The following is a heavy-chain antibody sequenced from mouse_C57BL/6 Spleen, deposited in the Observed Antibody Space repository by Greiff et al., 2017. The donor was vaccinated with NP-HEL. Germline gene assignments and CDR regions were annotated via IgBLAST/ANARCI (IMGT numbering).Heavy chain of an antibody. CDR2: IDSEDGET. Sequence: VQLKESGAELVKPGASVKLSCTASGFNIKDYYMHWVKQRTEQGLVWIGGIDSEDGETKYAPKFQGKATITADTSSNTAYLQLSSLTSEDTAVYYEARERDTKGSGHYYAMDYWGQGTSVTVSS. CDR3: ARERDTKGSGHYYAMDY. V-gene: IGHV14-2*01. J-gene: IGHJ4*01. D-gene: IGHD3-2*02. CDR1: GFNIKDYY.